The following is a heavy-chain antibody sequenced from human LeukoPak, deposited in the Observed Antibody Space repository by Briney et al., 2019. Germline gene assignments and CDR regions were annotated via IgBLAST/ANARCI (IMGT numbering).Heavy chain of an antibody. J-gene: IGHJ4*02. V-gene: IGHV4-59*01. D-gene: IGHD3-10*01. CDR2: IYYSGST. CDR1: GGSISSYY. CDR3: AIGLYTYGWDYYFDY. Sequence: SETLSLTCTVSGGSISSYYWSWIRQPPGKGLEWIGYIYYSGSTNYNPSLKSRVTISVDTSKNQFSLKLSSVTAADTAVYFCAIGLYTYGWDYYFDYWGQGTLVTVSP.